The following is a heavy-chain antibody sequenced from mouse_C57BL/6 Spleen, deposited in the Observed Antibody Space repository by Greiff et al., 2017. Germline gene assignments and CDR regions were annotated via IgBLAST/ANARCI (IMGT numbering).Heavy chain of an antibody. V-gene: IGHV1-9*01. CDR3: ARGGIYYDYAGYYYAMDY. CDR2: ILPGSGST. CDR1: GYTFTGYW. Sequence: QVQLQQSGAELMKPGASVKLSCKATGYTFTGYWIEWVKQRPGHGLEWIGEILPGSGSTNYNEKFKGKATFTADTSSNTSYMQLSSLTTEDSAIYYCARGGIYYDYAGYYYAMDYWGQGTSVTVSS. J-gene: IGHJ4*01. D-gene: IGHD2-4*01.